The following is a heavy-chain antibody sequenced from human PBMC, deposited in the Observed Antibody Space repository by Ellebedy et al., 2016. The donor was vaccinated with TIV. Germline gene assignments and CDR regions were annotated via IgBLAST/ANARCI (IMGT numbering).Heavy chain of an antibody. CDR2: IIPILGIA. Sequence: ASVKVSCKASGGTFSSYAISWVRQAPGQGLEWMGRIIPILGIANYAQKFQGRVTITADKSTSTAYMELSSLRSEDTAVYYCARGREGYSYGFKHARTWFDPWGQGTLVTVSS. CDR1: GGTFSSYA. V-gene: IGHV1-69*04. D-gene: IGHD5-18*01. J-gene: IGHJ5*02. CDR3: ARGREGYSYGFKHARTWFDP.